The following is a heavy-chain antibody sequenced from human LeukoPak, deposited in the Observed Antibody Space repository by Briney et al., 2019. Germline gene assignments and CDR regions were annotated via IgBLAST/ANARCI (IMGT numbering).Heavy chain of an antibody. V-gene: IGHV4-39*07. J-gene: IGHJ5*02. CDR2: IFQSGET. CDR1: GGSISSTTYY. CDR3: ARHFRLVVENWFDP. D-gene: IGHD2-21*01. Sequence: SETLSLTCTVSGGSISSTTYYWGWIRQPPGKGLEWIGEIFQSGETDYNPSLRSRVIISINKSKNQFSLQLNSVTAADTAIYYCARHFRLVVENWFDPWGQGTLVTVSS.